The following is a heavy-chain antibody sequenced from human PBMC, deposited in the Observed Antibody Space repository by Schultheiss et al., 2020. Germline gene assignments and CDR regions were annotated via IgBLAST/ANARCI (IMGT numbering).Heavy chain of an antibody. CDR2: MNHLGRP. CDR3: ARDLGYCSSTSCYYYGMDV. D-gene: IGHD2-2*01. CDR1: SYSITSGYW. J-gene: IGHJ6*02. V-gene: IGHV4-38-2*02. Sequence: SETLSLTCDVSSYSITSGYWWGWIRQSPGQGLEWVGSMNHLGRPYYSPSLKGRVTISRDTSKNQFSLKLGSVIAADTAVYYCARDLGYCSSTSCYYYGMDVWGQGTTVTVSS.